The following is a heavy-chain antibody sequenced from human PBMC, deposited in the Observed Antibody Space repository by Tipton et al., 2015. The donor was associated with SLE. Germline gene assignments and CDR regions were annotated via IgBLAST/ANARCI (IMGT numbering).Heavy chain of an antibody. D-gene: IGHD4-17*01. J-gene: IGHJ4*02. CDR1: GGSISSSSYY. CDR3: ARRDDYGDRRALDY. CDR2: IFYTGST. Sequence: TLSLTCTVSGGSISSSSYYWGWIRQPPGKGLEWIGSIFYTGSTYYNPSLKSRVSFSIDTSKHQFSLKLNSVTAADTAVYYCARRDDYGDRRALDYWGQGTLVTVSS. V-gene: IGHV4-39*07.